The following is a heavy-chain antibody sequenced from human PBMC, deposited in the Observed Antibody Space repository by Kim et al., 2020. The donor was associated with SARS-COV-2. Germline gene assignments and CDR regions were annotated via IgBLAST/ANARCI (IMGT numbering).Heavy chain of an antibody. CDR3: ARASALTIFGVVGEIDY. V-gene: IGHV4-31*03. J-gene: IGHJ4*02. CDR1: GGSISSGGYY. Sequence: SETLSLTCTVSGGSISSGGYYWSWIRQHPGKGLEWIWYIYYSGSTYYNPSLKSRVTISVDTSKNQFSLKLSSVTAADTAVYYCARASALTIFGVVGEIDYWGQGTLVTVSS. D-gene: IGHD3-3*01. CDR2: IYYSGST.